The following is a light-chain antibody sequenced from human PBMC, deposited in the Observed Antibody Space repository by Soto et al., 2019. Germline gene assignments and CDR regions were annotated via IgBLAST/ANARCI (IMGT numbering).Light chain of an antibody. J-gene: IGLJ1*01. CDR3: SSYTSSTDYV. V-gene: IGLV2-14*01. Sequence: QSPLTQPASVSGSPGQSITISCTGTTSDFGFYNYVSWYQHHPGKAPKLLIYEVTNRHSGVSNRFSGSKSGNTASLTISGLQAEDEADYYCSSYTSSTDYVFGTGTKVTVL. CDR1: TSDFGFYNY. CDR2: EVT.